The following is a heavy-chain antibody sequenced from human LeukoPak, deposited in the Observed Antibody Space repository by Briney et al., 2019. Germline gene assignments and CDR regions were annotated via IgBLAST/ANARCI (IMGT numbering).Heavy chain of an antibody. D-gene: IGHD3-10*01. J-gene: IGHJ4*02. Sequence: GGSLRLSCAASGFTFSNYAMSWVRQAPGKGLEWVSSIIATGDSTYYADSVKGRFTISRDNSKNTLYLQMNSLRAEDTAIYYCAKDLRTYGSGIYRLPTVIFNYWGQGTLVTVSS. V-gene: IGHV3-23*01. CDR2: IIATGDST. CDR3: AKDLRTYGSGIYRLPTVIFNY. CDR1: GFTFSNYA.